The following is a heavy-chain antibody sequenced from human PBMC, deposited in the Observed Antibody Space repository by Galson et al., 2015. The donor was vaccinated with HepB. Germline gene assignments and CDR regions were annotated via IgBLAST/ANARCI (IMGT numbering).Heavy chain of an antibody. J-gene: IGHJ3*02. CDR1: GYTFTSYA. D-gene: IGHD6-19*01. CDR3: ARGGYSSGWYTRGDAFDI. Sequence: SVKVSCKASGYTFTSYAMNWVRQAPGQGLEWMGWINTNTGNPTYAQGFTGRFVFSLDTSVSTAYLQISSLKAEDTAVYYCARGGYSSGWYTRGDAFDIWGQGTMVTVSS. CDR2: INTNTGNP. V-gene: IGHV7-4-1*02.